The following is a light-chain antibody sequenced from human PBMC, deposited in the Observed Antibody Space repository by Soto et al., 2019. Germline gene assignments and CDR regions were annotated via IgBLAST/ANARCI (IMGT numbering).Light chain of an antibody. J-gene: IGKJ1*01. V-gene: IGKV3-20*01. CDR2: GVS. CDR3: QQYGISPRT. Sequence: EIVLTQSPGTLSLSPGERATLSCRASQSVTSSYLAWYQQKPGQAPRLLIYGVSRRATGIPDRFSGSGSGTDITLTISRLEPEDFAVYYCQQYGISPRTFGQGTKVEIK. CDR1: QSVTSSY.